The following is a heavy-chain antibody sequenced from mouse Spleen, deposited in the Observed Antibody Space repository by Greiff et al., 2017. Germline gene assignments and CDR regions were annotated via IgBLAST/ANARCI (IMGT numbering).Heavy chain of an antibody. CDR3: ATLDSSGHVGFAY. CDR2: IWGGGST. CDR1: GFSLTSYG. V-gene: IGHV2-6*01. D-gene: IGHD3-2*01. Sequence: VAPSQSLSITCTVSGFSLTSYGVDWVRQSPGKGLEWLGVIWGGGSTNYNSALKSRLSISKDNSKSQVFLKMNSLQTDDTAMYYCATLDSSGHVGFAYWGQGTLVTVSA. J-gene: IGHJ3*01.